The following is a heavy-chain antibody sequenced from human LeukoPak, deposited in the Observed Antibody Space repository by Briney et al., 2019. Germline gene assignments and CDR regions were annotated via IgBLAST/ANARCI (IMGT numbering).Heavy chain of an antibody. D-gene: IGHD1-26*01. CDR1: GDSLSSGGYY. CDR2: IYYSGST. J-gene: IGHJ5*02. V-gene: IGHV4-61*08. CDR3: ARDLGSSGSYLSFDP. Sequence: SGTLSLTCTVSGDSLSSGGYYWSWIRQHPGEGLEWIGNIYYSGSTNYNPSLKSRVSISVDTSKNQFSLKLSSVTAADTAVYYCARDLGSSGSYLSFDPWGQGTLVTVSS.